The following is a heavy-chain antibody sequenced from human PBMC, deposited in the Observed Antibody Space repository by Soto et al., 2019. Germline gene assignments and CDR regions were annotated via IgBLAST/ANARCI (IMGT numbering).Heavy chain of an antibody. CDR2: ISGSGGST. CDR1: GFTFSSYA. Sequence: GGSLRLSCAASGFTFSSYAMSWVRQAPGKGLEWVSAISGSGGSTYYADSVKGRFTISRDNSKNTLYLQMNSLRAEDTAVYYYAKDIRKYSSGWPRTHYYGMDVWGQGTTVTVSS. V-gene: IGHV3-23*01. J-gene: IGHJ6*02. CDR3: AKDIRKYSSGWPRTHYYGMDV. D-gene: IGHD6-19*01.